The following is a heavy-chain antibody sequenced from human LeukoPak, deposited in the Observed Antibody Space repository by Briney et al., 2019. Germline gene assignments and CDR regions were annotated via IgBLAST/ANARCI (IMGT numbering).Heavy chain of an antibody. CDR2: IYSGGST. CDR1: GFTVSSNY. J-gene: IGHJ4*02. D-gene: IGHD1-26*01. Sequence: PGGSLRLSCAASGFTVSSNYMSWVRQAPGKGLEWVSVIYSGGSTYYADSVKGRFTISRDNSKNTLYLQMNSLRAEDTAVYYCARAVVGATFFDYWGQGTLVTVSS. V-gene: IGHV3-66*01. CDR3: ARAVVGATFFDY.